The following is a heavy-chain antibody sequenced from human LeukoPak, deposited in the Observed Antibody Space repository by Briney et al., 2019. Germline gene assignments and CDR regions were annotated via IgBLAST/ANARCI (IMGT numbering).Heavy chain of an antibody. D-gene: IGHD2-15*01. CDR1: GFTVSSNY. CDR3: ARLSGYCSGGSCYSDNWFDP. CDR2: IYSGGST. J-gene: IGHJ5*02. V-gene: IGHV3-53*01. Sequence: GGSLRLSCAASGFTVSSNYMSWVRQAPGKGLEWVSVIYSGGSTYYADSVKGRFTISRDDSKNTLYLQMNSLRAEDTAVYYCARLSGYCSGGSCYSDNWFDPWGQGTLVTVSS.